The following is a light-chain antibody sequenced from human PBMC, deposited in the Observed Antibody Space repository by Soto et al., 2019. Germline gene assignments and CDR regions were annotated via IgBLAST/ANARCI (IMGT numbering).Light chain of an antibody. CDR1: QTVSITY. Sequence: VLTQSPGTLSWSPGERATLSCRGSQTVSITYLTWYQQKPGQAPRLLIYDASNRATGIPARFSGSGSGTDFTLTISSLEPEDFAVYYCQQRSNWPPPITFGQGTRLETK. J-gene: IGKJ5*01. CDR3: QQRSNWPPPIT. CDR2: DAS. V-gene: IGKV3-11*01.